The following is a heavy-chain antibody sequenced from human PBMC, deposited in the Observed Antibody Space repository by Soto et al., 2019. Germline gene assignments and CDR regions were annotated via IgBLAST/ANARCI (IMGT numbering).Heavy chain of an antibody. CDR3: PRPRKEKYDFWSGYDAFAI. J-gene: IGHJ3*02. Sequence: EVQLVQSGAEVKKPRESLKISCKGSGYSFTSYWIGWVRQMPGKGLKWMGIIYPGDCDTRYSPSFQGQVTISADKSISTAYLQWSSLKASDTAMYYCPRPRKEKYDFWSGYDAFAIWGQGTMVTVSS. CDR2: IYPGDCDT. CDR1: GYSFTSYW. D-gene: IGHD3-3*01. V-gene: IGHV5-51*03.